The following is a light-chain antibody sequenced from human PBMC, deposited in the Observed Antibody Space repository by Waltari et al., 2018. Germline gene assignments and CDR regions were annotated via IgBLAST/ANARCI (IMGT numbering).Light chain of an antibody. Sequence: DVVVTQSPDSLAVSLGARATLNCKSSQNVNNKLAWYQQKPGQPPNLLIYWASTRASGVPDRFSVSGSGTDFTLTISSLQADDVAVYYCQQYDNTPFTFGPGTKVDIK. CDR2: WAS. V-gene: IGKV4-1*01. CDR3: QQYDNTPFT. CDR1: QNVNNK. J-gene: IGKJ3*01.